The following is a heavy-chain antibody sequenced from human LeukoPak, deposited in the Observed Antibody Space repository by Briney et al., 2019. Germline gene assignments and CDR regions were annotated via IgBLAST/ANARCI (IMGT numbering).Heavy chain of an antibody. J-gene: IGHJ5*02. Sequence: ASVKVSCKVSGYTLTELSMHWVRQAPGKGLEWMGGLDPEDGETIYAQKFQGRVTMTEDTSTDTAYMELSSLRSEDTAVYYCATDLPGYGDYEVLDPWGQGTLVTVSS. V-gene: IGHV1-24*01. CDR1: GYTLTELS. CDR2: LDPEDGET. CDR3: ATDLPGYGDYEVLDP. D-gene: IGHD4-17*01.